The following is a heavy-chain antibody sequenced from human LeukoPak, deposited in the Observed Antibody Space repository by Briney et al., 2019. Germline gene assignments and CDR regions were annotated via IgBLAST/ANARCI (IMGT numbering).Heavy chain of an antibody. CDR1: GGSFSGYY. D-gene: IGHD6-6*01. Sequence: SETLSLTCAVYGGSFSGYYWSWIRQPPGKGLEWIGEINHSGSTNYNPSLKSRVTISVDTSKNQFSLKLSSVTTADTAVYYCARGSSRGDYWGQGTLVTVSS. J-gene: IGHJ4*02. CDR3: ARGSSRGDY. V-gene: IGHV4-34*01. CDR2: INHSGST.